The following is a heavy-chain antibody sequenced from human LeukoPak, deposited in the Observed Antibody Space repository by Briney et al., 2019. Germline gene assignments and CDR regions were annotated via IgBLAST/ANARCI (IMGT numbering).Heavy chain of an antibody. CDR1: RFTFSTYA. Sequence: GGSLRLSCTASRFTFSTYAMSWVRQTPGKGLEWVSGISGSGDTTYYIGSVKGRFTISRDNSKNALYLQMSSLRAEDTAVYYCAKSQRNDQQVVQRIDYWGQGTLVTVSS. CDR3: AKSQRNDQQVVQRIDY. CDR2: ISGSGDTT. V-gene: IGHV3-23*01. D-gene: IGHD2-2*01. J-gene: IGHJ4*02.